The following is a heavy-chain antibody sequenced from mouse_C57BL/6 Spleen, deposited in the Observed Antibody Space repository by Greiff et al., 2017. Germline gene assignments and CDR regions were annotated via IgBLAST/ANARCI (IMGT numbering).Heavy chain of an antibody. CDR1: GYTFTSYW. V-gene: IGHV1-53*01. D-gene: IGHD1-1*01. Sequence: QVQLQQPGTELVKPGASVKLSCKASGYTFTSYWMHWVKQRPGQGLEWIGNINPSNGGTNYNEKFKGKATLTVDKSSSTAYMQLSSLTSEDAAVYYCARGGRDYAMDYWGQGTSVTVSS. CDR3: ARGGRDYAMDY. CDR2: INPSNGGT. J-gene: IGHJ4*01.